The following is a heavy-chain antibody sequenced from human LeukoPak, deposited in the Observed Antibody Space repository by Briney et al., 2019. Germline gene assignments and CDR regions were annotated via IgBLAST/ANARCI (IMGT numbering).Heavy chain of an antibody. CDR2: FDPEDGET. V-gene: IGHV1-24*01. J-gene: IGHJ4*02. Sequence: ASVKVSCKVSGYTLTELSMHWVRQAPGKGLEWMGGFDPEDGETIYAQKFQGRVTMTEDTSTDTAYMELSSLRSEDTAVYYCATPDFSGYCSSTSCYTFDYWGQGTLVTVSS. D-gene: IGHD2-2*02. CDR1: GYTLTELS. CDR3: ATPDFSGYCSSTSCYTFDY.